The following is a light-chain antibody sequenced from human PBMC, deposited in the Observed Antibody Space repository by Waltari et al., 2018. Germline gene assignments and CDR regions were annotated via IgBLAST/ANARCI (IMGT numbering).Light chain of an antibody. J-gene: IGLJ3*02. CDR2: EDK. Sequence: SYELTQPPSVSVSPGQTASITCPGDQLGPKFAPWYQQKPGQSPVVVIYEDKKRPSGLPERFSGSNSGNAATLTISGTQAVDEADYYCQTWDGTTAVFGGGTKLTVL. CDR3: QTWDGTTAV. V-gene: IGLV3-1*01. CDR1: QLGPKF.